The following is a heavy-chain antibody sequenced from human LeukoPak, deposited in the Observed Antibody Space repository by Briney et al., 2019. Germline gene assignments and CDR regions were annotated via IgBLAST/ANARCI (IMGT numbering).Heavy chain of an antibody. CDR3: ARKSRWLPFDY. D-gene: IGHD5-18*01. J-gene: IGHJ4*02. CDR2: IYYSGST. Sequence: PSETLSLTCTVSGGSINSYYWSWIRQPPGKGLEWIGYIYYSGSTNYNPSLKSRVTISVDTSKNQFSLKLSSVTAADTAVYYCARKSRWLPFDYWGQGTLVTVSS. V-gene: IGHV4-59*01. CDR1: GGSINSYY.